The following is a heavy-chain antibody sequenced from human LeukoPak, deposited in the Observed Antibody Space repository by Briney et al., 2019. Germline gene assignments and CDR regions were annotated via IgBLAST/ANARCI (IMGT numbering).Heavy chain of an antibody. CDR3: ARDQSIAAAGTFAY. V-gene: IGHV1-69*05. Sequence: SVKVSCKASGGTFSNYGVSWVRQAPGQGLEWMGGVIPIFGTANYARKFQGRVTITTDESTSTAYMELSSLRSDDTAVYYCARDQSIAAAGTFAYWGQGTLVTVSS. CDR2: VIPIFGTA. J-gene: IGHJ4*02. CDR1: GGTFSNYG. D-gene: IGHD6-13*01.